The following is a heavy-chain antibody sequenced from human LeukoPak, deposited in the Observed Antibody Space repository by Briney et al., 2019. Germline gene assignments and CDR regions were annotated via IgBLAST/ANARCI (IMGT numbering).Heavy chain of an antibody. CDR3: ARGRYYYGSGNYRFDP. Sequence: SETLSLTCAVYGGSFSGYYWRWIRQPPGKGLEWIVEINHSGSTNYNPSLKSRFTISVDTSKNQFSLKLSSVNAADTAVYYCARGRYYYGSGNYRFDPWGQGTLVTVSS. J-gene: IGHJ5*02. V-gene: IGHV4-34*01. CDR1: GGSFSGYY. CDR2: INHSGST. D-gene: IGHD3-10*01.